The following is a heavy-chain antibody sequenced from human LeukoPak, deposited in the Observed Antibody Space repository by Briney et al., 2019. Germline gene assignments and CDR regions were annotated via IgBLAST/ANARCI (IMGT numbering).Heavy chain of an antibody. J-gene: IGHJ6*03. Sequence: SETLSLTCTVAGVSISSGGYYWSWIRQPPGKGLEWIGYIYYSGSTNYNPSLKSRVTISVDTSKNQFSLKLSSVTAADTAVYYCARQTSKSGDTAAYYYMDVWGKGTTVTVSS. CDR3: ARQTSKSGDTAAYYYMDV. CDR2: IYYSGST. CDR1: GVSISSGGYY. V-gene: IGHV4-61*08. D-gene: IGHD5-18*01.